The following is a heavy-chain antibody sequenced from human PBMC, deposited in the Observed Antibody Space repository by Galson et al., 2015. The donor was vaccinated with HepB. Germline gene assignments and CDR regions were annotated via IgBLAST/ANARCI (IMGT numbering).Heavy chain of an antibody. CDR2: ITSSGGNT. J-gene: IGHJ4*02. CDR3: AKDGVMVAANPYQFHY. D-gene: IGHD2-15*01. V-gene: IGHV3-23*01. Sequence: SLRLSCAASGFTFTRYAMTWVRQAPGKGLEWVSSITSSGGNTYYTDSVKGRFTISRDNSKNTLLLQLNSLRAEDTAVYYCAKDGVMVAANPYQFHYWGQGTLVTVSS. CDR1: GFTFTRYA.